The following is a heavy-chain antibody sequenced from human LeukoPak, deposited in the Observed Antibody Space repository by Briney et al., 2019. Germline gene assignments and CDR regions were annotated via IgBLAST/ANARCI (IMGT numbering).Heavy chain of an antibody. J-gene: IGHJ4*02. CDR3: ARESRQNNYLSFDY. CDR1: GFTFNISF. CDR2: VSYSSRTM. D-gene: IGHD5-24*01. V-gene: IGHV3-48*04. Sequence: GGSLRLSCAASGFTFNISFMSWVRQAPGKGLEWVSFVSYSSRTMEYADSVKGRFTISRDNAKNSLYLQMNSLRAEDTAVYYCARESRQNNYLSFDYWGQGTLVTVSS.